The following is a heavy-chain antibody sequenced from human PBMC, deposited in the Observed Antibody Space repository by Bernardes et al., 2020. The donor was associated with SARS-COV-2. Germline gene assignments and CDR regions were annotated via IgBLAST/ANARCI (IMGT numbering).Heavy chain of an antibody. CDR1: GFTFSSHW. D-gene: IGHD1-26*01. CDR2: INTDGRTT. Sequence: SLRLSCAASGFTFSSHWMHWVRQAPGKGLVWVSRINTDGRTTHYADSVKGRFTISRDNAKNTLYLQMNSLRDEDTAVYYCARGTVAVKNGMDVWGQGATVTVSS. J-gene: IGHJ6*02. CDR3: ARGTVAVKNGMDV. V-gene: IGHV3-74*01.